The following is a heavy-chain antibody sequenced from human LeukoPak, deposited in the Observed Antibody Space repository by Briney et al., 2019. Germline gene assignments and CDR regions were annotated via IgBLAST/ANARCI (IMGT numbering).Heavy chain of an antibody. V-gene: IGHV3-53*01. J-gene: IGHJ4*02. CDR3: ARGDTVTTFLFDY. CDR1: GFTVSSNY. CDR2: IYSGGST. D-gene: IGHD4-17*01. Sequence: ARGSLRLSSAASGFTVSSNYMSWVRQAPGKGLEWVSVIYSGGSTYYADSVKGRFTISRDNSKNTLYLQMNSLRAEDTAVYYCARGDTVTTFLFDYWGQGTLVTVSS.